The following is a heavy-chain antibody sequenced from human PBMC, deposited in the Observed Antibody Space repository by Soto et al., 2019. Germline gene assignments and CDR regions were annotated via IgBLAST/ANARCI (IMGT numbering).Heavy chain of an antibody. J-gene: IGHJ5*02. CDR3: ARGGHCGGDCRNWFDP. V-gene: IGHV1-69*01. CDR1: GGTFISYA. CDR2: IIPIFGTA. D-gene: IGHD2-21*02. Sequence: QVQLVQSGAEVKKPGSSVKVSCKASGGTFISYAISWVRQAPGQGHEWMGGIIPIFGTANYAQKFQGRVTITADESTSTAYMELSSLRSEDTAVYYCARGGHCGGDCRNWFDPWGQGTLVTVSS.